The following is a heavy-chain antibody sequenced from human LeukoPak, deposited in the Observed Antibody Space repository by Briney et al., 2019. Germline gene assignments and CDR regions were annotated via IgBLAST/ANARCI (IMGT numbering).Heavy chain of an antibody. J-gene: IGHJ3*02. CDR3: ARRVSAASNVFDI. CDR1: NGSISSYY. V-gene: IGHV4-59*08. CDR2: IHYSGST. D-gene: IGHD5/OR15-5a*01. Sequence: PSETLSLTCTVSNGSISSYYWSWIRQPPGKELEWVGYIHYSGSTNYNPSLRSRVTISVDTSKRQFSLMLTSVTAADTAVYYCARRVSAASNVFDIWGQGMMVIVSS.